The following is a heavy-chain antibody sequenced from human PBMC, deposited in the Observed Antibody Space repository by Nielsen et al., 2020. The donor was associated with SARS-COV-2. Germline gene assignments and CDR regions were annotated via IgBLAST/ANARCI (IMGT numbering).Heavy chain of an antibody. D-gene: IGHD6-13*01. CDR1: GFSLSNARMG. J-gene: IGHJ6*02. Sequence: SGPTLVQPTETLTLTCTVSGFSLSNARMGVSWIRQPPGKALEWLAHIFSNDEKSYSTSLKSRLTISKDTSKSQVVLTMTNMDPVDTATYYCARTYSSSWSFHYYYGMDVWGQGTTVTVSS. CDR3: ARTYSSSWSFHYYYGMDV. V-gene: IGHV2-26*01. CDR2: IFSNDEK.